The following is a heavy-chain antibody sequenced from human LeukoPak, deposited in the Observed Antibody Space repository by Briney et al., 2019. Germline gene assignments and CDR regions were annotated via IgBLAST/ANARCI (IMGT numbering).Heavy chain of an antibody. J-gene: IGHJ5*02. CDR3: ARDISTITIFGVVMTGWFDP. CDR1: GGSISSYY. V-gene: IGHV4-59*01. CDR2: IYYSGST. Sequence: SETLSLTCTDSGGSISSYYWSWIRQPLGEGLEWIGYIYYSGSTNYNPSLKSRVTISVDTSKNQFSLKLSSVTAADTAVYYCARDISTITIFGVVMTGWFDPWGQGTLVTVSS. D-gene: IGHD3-3*01.